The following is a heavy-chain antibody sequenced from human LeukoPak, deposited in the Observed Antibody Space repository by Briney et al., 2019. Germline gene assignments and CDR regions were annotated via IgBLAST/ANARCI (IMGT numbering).Heavy chain of an antibody. D-gene: IGHD2-8*01. CDR3: AKGRGHCVNGVCHNNYYMDV. CDR1: GFTFSSYP. V-gene: IGHV3-23*01. Sequence: GGSLRLSCSASGFTFSSYPMSWVRQAPGKGLEWVSTISGSGGSTDYADSVKGRFTISRDNSKNTLYLQMNSLRAEDTAVYYCAKGRGHCVNGVCHNNYYMDVWAKGPRSPSP. CDR2: ISGSGGST. J-gene: IGHJ6*03.